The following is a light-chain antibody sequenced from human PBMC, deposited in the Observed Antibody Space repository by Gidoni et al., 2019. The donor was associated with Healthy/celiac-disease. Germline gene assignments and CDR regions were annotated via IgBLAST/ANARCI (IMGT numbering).Light chain of an antibody. J-gene: IGKJ2*01. CDR2: DAS. CDR1: QSVSTY. V-gene: IGKV3-11*01. Sequence: EIVFTQSPATLSLSPGERATLSCSASQSVSTYLAWYQHKPGQAPRLLIYDASKWATGIPARFSGSGSGTDFTLTISSLEPEDFAVYYCQQRSNWPPMYTFGQGTKLEIK. CDR3: QQRSNWPPMYT.